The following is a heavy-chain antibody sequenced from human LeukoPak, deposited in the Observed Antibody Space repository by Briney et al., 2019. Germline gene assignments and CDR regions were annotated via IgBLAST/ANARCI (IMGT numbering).Heavy chain of an antibody. J-gene: IGHJ4*02. Sequence: PGGSLRLPCSASGFTFKSYTMAWVRQAPGKGLEWVSGISGNGVLTYYADSVKGRFTVSRDNSKNILHLQLNNLRAEDSAIYYCANSQGTIFGVVDYWGQGTLVTVSS. CDR1: GFTFKSYT. D-gene: IGHD3-3*01. V-gene: IGHV3-23*01. CDR2: ISGNGVLT. CDR3: ANSQGTIFGVVDY.